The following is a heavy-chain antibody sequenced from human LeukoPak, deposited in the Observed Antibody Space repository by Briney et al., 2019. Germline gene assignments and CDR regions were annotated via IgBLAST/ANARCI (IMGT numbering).Heavy chain of an antibody. CDR2: INDSGST. V-gene: IGHV4-39*01. J-gene: IGHJ4*02. CDR3: ARHYEGSGWAPQFDY. CDR1: GGSISSGDYY. D-gene: IGHD6-19*01. Sequence: SETLSLTCTVSGGSISSGDYYWSWIRQPPGKELEWIGEINDSGSTNYNPSLKSRVSTSVDTSKNQFSLKLSSVTAADTAVYYCARHYEGSGWAPQFDYWGQGTLVTVSS.